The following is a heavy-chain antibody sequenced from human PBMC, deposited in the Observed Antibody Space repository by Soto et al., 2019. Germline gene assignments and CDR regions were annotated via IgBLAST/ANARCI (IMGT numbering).Heavy chain of an antibody. J-gene: IGHJ4*02. V-gene: IGHV3-7*03. CDR3: ARDKAYGDSEDY. CDR2: INQDGGER. CDR1: GFTFSNYW. Sequence: EVQLVESGGGLVQPGGSLRLSCAASGFTFSNYWMSWVRQAPGKGLEWVANINQDGGERYYVDSMKGRFTISRDNAKNSLYLQMNSLRGEDTAVYYCARDKAYGDSEDYWGQGTLVTVSS. D-gene: IGHD4-17*01.